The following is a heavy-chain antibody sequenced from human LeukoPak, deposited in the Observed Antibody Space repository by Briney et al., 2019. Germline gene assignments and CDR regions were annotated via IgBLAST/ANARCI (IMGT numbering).Heavy chain of an antibody. D-gene: IGHD5-24*01. CDR3: VRAMAPLDTFNYQYAMDV. CDR2: INPNSGGT. J-gene: IGHJ6*02. Sequence: ASVKVSCKASGYTFTGYYIHWVRQVPGQGLEWMGWINPNSGGTNHAQKFQDRVSLTWDTSISTAYMELSRLRSDDTAVYYCVRAMAPLDTFNYQYAMDVWGQGTMVTVSS. V-gene: IGHV1-2*02. CDR1: GYTFTGYY.